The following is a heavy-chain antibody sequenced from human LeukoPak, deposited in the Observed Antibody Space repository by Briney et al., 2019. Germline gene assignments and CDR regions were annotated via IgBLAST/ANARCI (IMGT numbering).Heavy chain of an antibody. J-gene: IGHJ4*02. Sequence: SETLSLTCTVSGGSISSYYWSWIRQPPGKGLEWIAYIYYTGSTNYNPSLKSRVTISVDTSKNQFSLKLSSVTAADTAVYYCARVSRGSGSNSLDYWGQGTLVTVSS. CDR1: GGSISSYY. D-gene: IGHD1-26*01. CDR3: ARVSRGSGSNSLDY. CDR2: IYYTGST. V-gene: IGHV4-59*01.